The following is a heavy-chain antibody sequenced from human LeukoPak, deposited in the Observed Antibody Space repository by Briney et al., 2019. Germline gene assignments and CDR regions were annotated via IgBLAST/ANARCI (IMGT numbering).Heavy chain of an antibody. Sequence: SETLSLTCTVSGGSISSSTYYWGWIRQPPGKGLEWIGNIYYSGSTYYNPSLKSRVTISLDTSKNQFSLKLSSVTAADTAVYYCARVPSSGYYYYYYMDVWGKGTTVTVSS. D-gene: IGHD3-22*01. CDR2: IYYSGST. J-gene: IGHJ6*03. CDR3: ARVPSSGYYYYYYMDV. CDR1: GGSISSSTYY. V-gene: IGHV4-39*07.